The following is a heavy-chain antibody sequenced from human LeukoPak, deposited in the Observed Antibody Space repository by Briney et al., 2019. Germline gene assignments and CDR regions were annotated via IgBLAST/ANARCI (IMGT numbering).Heavy chain of an antibody. D-gene: IGHD3-16*01. CDR1: GFTFSDYY. Sequence: PGGSLRLSCAASGFTFSDYYMSWIRQAPGKGLEWVSYISSSGSTIYYADSVKGRFTISRDNAKNSLYLQMNSLRAEDTAVYYCATDTSALYHAFDVWGQGTMVTVSS. CDR3: ATDTSALYHAFDV. J-gene: IGHJ3*01. V-gene: IGHV3-11*01. CDR2: ISSSGSTI.